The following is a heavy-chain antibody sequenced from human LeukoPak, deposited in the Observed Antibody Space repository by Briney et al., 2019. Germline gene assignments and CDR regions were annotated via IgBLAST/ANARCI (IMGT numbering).Heavy chain of an antibody. CDR3: ARDFRYIYGMDV. CDR1: GGSISSGGYY. CDR2: IYYSGST. J-gene: IGHJ6*02. Sequence: SQTLSLTCTVSGGSISSGGYYWSWIRQHPGKGLEWIGYIYYSGSTYYNPSLKSRVTISVDTSKNQFSLKLSSVTAADTAVYCCARDFRYIYGMDVWGQGTTVTVSS. D-gene: IGHD3-9*01. V-gene: IGHV4-31*03.